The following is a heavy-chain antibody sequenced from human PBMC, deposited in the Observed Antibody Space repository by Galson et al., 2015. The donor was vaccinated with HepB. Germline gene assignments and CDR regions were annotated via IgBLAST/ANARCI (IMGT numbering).Heavy chain of an antibody. Sequence: SVKVSCKASGYTFTSYYMHWVRQAPGQGLEWMGIINPSGGSTSYAQKFQGRVTMTRDTSTSTVYMELSSLRSEDTAVYYCARVFGKGTSYGQSDYYYYGMDVWGQGTTVTVSS. CDR1: GYTFTSYY. CDR3: ARVFGKGTSYGQSDYYYYGMDV. D-gene: IGHD5-18*01. CDR2: INPSGGST. V-gene: IGHV1-46*03. J-gene: IGHJ6*02.